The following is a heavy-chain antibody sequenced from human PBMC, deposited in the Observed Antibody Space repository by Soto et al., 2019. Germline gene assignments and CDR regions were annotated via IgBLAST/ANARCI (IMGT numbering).Heavy chain of an antibody. Sequence: PGESMKISCKGSVYRFTTYWIGWVRQMPGNGLEWMGIINPADSDTRYSPSFQGQVTISVDKSINTAYLLWSSLKASDTAMYYCTIALSGTKWVYPCGQGKLVTLYS. CDR2: INPADSDT. V-gene: IGHV5-51*01. CDR1: VYRFTTYW. J-gene: IGHJ5*02. D-gene: IGHD6-13*01. CDR3: TIALSGTKWVYP.